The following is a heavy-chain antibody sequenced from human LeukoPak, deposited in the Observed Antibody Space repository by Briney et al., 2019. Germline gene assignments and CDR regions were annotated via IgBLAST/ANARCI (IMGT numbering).Heavy chain of an antibody. Sequence: VSVKVSCKASGYTFTSYGISWVRQAPGQGLEWLGWSSAYAQRFKGRVTMTTDTSTSTAYMELGSLRSDDTAVYYCARRFNYYDSSGYYEGFYFDYWGQGTLVTVSS. D-gene: IGHD3-22*01. CDR3: ARRFNYYDSSGYYEGFYFDY. V-gene: IGHV1-18*01. J-gene: IGHJ4*02. CDR2: SSAY. CDR1: GYTFTSYG.